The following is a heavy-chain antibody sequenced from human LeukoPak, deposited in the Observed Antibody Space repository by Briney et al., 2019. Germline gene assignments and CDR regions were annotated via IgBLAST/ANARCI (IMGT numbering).Heavy chain of an antibody. CDR3: ARGYYDSRFDP. Sequence: PSETLSLTCTVSGGSISSSSYYWGWIRQPPGKGLEWIGSIYYSGSTYYNPSLKSRVTISVDTSKNQFSLKLSSVTAADTAVYYCARGYYDSRFDPWGQGTLVTVSS. V-gene: IGHV4-39*07. J-gene: IGHJ5*02. CDR2: IYYSGST. CDR1: GGSISSSSYY. D-gene: IGHD3-22*01.